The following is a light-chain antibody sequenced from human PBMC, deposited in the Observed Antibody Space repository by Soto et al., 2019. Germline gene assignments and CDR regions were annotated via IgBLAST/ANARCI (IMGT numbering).Light chain of an antibody. J-gene: IGLJ1*01. V-gene: IGLV2-8*01. CDR2: EVN. Sequence: QSVLTKPASAYGFPGRSGTISSTGTSNDVGGYNYVSWYQQHPGKAPKLMIYEVNKRPSGVPDRFSGSKSGNTASLTVSGLQAEDEADYYCSSFAVSNSFVFGTGTKVTVL. CDR3: SSFAVSNSFV. CDR1: SNDVGGYNY.